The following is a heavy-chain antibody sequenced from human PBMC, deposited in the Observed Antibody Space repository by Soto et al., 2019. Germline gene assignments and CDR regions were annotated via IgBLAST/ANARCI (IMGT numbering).Heavy chain of an antibody. J-gene: IGHJ4*02. CDR2: INHSGST. CDR3: ARGGQLLFDY. Sequence: QVQLQQWGAGLLKPSETLSLTCAVYGGSFSGYYWSWIRQPPGKGLEWIGEINHSGSTNYNPSLKSRVTLSVDTSKTQFSLKLSSVTAADTAVYYCARGGQLLFDYWGQGTLVTVSS. V-gene: IGHV4-34*01. CDR1: GGSFSGYY. D-gene: IGHD2-2*01.